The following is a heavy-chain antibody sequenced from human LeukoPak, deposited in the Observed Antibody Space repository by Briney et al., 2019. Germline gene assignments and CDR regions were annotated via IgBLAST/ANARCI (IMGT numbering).Heavy chain of an antibody. J-gene: IGHJ4*02. D-gene: IGHD3-22*01. Sequence: SETLSLTCTVSGYSISSGYYWGWIRQPPGKGLEWIGSIYHSGSTYYNPSLKSRVTISVDTSKNQFSLKLSSVTAADTAVYYCARGVRYDSSGYYYVHFDYWGQGTLVTVSS. V-gene: IGHV4-38-2*02. CDR2: IYHSGST. CDR3: ARGVRYDSSGYYYVHFDY. CDR1: GYSISSGYY.